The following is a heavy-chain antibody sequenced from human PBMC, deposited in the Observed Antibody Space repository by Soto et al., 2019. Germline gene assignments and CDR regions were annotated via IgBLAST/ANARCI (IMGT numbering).Heavy chain of an antibody. D-gene: IGHD3-10*01. J-gene: IGHJ6*02. CDR3: ARELRFGEDYYGMDV. CDR2: IYYSGST. V-gene: IGHV4-31*03. Sequence: QVQLQESGPGLVKPSQTLSLTCTVSGGSISSGGYCWSWLRQHPGKGLEWLGYIYYSGSTSYNPSRKSGVTISVDTSKNQFSLKLSSVTAADTAVYYGARELRFGEDYYGMDVWGQGTTVTVSS. CDR1: GGSISSGGYC.